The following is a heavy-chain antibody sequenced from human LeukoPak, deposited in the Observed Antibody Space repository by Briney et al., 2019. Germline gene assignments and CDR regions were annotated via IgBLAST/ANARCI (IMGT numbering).Heavy chain of an antibody. CDR1: GYSFTSYW. V-gene: IGHV5-51*01. Sequence: GESLKISCKVSGYSFTSYWIGWVRQMSDKGVEWMGIIYPGDSDTRYSPSFQGQVTISADNSISTAYLQWSSLKASDTAMYYCARLKMAAASTGVFDYWGQGTLVTVSS. CDR2: IYPGDSDT. CDR3: ARLKMAAASTGVFDY. J-gene: IGHJ4*02. D-gene: IGHD6-13*01.